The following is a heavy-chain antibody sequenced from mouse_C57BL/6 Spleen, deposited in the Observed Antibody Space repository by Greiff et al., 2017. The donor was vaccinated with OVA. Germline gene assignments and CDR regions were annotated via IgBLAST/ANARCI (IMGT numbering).Heavy chain of an antibody. D-gene: IGHD4-1*02. Sequence: EVHLVESGPELVKPGASVKISCKASGYSFTDYNMNWVKQSNGKSLEWIGVINPNYGTTSYNQKFKGKATLTVDQSSSTAYMQLNSRTSEDSAVYYCASSNWDVGFAYWGQGTLVTVSA. V-gene: IGHV1-39*01. CDR2: INPNYGTT. J-gene: IGHJ3*01. CDR3: ASSNWDVGFAY. CDR1: GYSFTDYN.